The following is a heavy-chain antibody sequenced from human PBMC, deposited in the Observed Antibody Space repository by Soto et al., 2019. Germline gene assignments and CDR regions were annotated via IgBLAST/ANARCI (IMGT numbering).Heavy chain of an antibody. D-gene: IGHD6-19*01. CDR3: AKRYNSGWPFDY. J-gene: IGHJ4*02. CDR2: ISGSGTNT. V-gene: IGHV3-23*01. CDR1: GFTLSSYC. Sequence: GGSLRLSCAASGFTLSSYCMGWVRQAPGKGLEWVSGISGSGTNTYYADSVKGRFTISRDNSKNTLYLQMNSLRAEDTALYYCAKRYNSGWPFDYWGQGTLVTVSS.